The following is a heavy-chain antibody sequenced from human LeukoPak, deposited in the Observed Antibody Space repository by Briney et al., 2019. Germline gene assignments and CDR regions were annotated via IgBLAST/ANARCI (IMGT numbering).Heavy chain of an antibody. D-gene: IGHD6-19*01. Sequence: GASVKVSCKASGYTFTSYAMNWVRQAPGQGLEWMGWINTNTGNPTYAQGFTGRFVFSLDTSVSTAYLQISSLKAEDTAVYYCARDNLHPRGLAVAGTSDYWGQGTLVTVSS. CDR1: GYTFTSYA. CDR3: ARDNLHPRGLAVAGTSDY. J-gene: IGHJ4*02. V-gene: IGHV7-4-1*02. CDR2: INTNTGNP.